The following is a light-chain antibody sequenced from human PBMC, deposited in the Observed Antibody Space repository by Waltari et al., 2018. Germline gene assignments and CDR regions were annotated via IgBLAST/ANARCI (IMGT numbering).Light chain of an antibody. J-gene: IGKJ2*01. CDR3: QQSFQTVYT. CDR1: QSLLYSNGYTY. V-gene: IGKV2-28*01. Sequence: DSAMIQYLLSLAVSPGAPSFLSCRSSQSLLYSNGYTYLAWYLQKPGQSPQLLIYLGSTLASGVPDRFSGSGSGTDFTLNISSLEPEDVAVYYCQQSFQTVYTFGQGTKVEIK. CDR2: LGS.